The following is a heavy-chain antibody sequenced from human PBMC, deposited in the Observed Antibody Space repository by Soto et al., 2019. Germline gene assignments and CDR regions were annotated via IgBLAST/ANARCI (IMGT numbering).Heavy chain of an antibody. D-gene: IGHD1-1*01. CDR1: GGSISSGGYY. V-gene: IGHV4-31*03. Sequence: SETLSLTCTVSGGSISSGGYYWSWIRQHPGKGLEWIGYIYYSGSTYYNPSLKSRVTISVDTSKNQFSLKLSSVTAADTAVYYCARWTGTTFDIWGQGTMVTVSS. CDR2: IYYSGST. J-gene: IGHJ3*02. CDR3: ARWTGTTFDI.